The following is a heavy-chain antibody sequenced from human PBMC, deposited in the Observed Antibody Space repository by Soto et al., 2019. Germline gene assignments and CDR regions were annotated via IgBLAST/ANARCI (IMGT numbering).Heavy chain of an antibody. J-gene: IGHJ6*02. V-gene: IGHV5-51*01. CDR1: GYSFTIYW. CDR2: IYPGDSDT. D-gene: IGHD3-22*01. Sequence: GESLKISCKVSGYSFTIYWIGGVRQMPGKGLEWMGIIYPGDSDTRCSPSFQGQVTISADKSISTAYLQWSSLKASDTAMYYCARHGPRVYYDNSDYYYYGMDVWGQGTTVTVSS. CDR3: ARHGPRVYYDNSDYYYYGMDV.